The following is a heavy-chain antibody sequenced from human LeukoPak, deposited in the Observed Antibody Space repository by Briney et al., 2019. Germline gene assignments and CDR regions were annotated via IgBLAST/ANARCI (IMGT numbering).Heavy chain of an antibody. J-gene: IGHJ6*02. Sequence: GGSLRLSCAPSGFTFDDYAMHWVRHAPGKGLEWVSLIRGDGGSPYYDDSVKGRFTISRDNSKNSLYLQMNSLRTEDTALYYCAKDLIYSGYDFGTYYYYGMDVWGQGTTVTVSS. V-gene: IGHV3-43*02. CDR1: GFTFDDYA. D-gene: IGHD5-12*01. CDR3: AKDLIYSGYDFGTYYYYGMDV. CDR2: IRGDGGSP.